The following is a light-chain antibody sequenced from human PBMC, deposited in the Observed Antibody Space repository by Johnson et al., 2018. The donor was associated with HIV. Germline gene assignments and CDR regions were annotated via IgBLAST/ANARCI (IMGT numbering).Light chain of an antibody. CDR2: ENN. Sequence: QSVLTQPPSVSAAPGQKVTISCSGSSSNIESNYVSWYQQLPGAIPKLLIFENNKRPSGIPDRLSGSKSGTSATLGIAGLQTGDEADYYCGTWDSSLSAHYVFGTGTKITVL. J-gene: IGLJ1*01. V-gene: IGLV1-51*02. CDR1: SSNIESNY. CDR3: GTWDSSLSAHYV.